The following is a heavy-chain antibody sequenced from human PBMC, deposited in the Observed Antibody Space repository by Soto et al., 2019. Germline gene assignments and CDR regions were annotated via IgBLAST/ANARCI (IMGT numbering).Heavy chain of an antibody. CDR1: GGSISSYY. CDR3: ARVSDSSGLHFDY. J-gene: IGHJ4*02. Sequence: SETRSLTWTVSGGSISSYYWSWIRPPPGKGLEWIGYIYYSGSTNYNPSLKSRVTISVDTSKNQFSLKLSSVTAADTAVYYCARVSDSSGLHFDYCGQGTLVTVSS. D-gene: IGHD3-22*01. V-gene: IGHV4-59*01. CDR2: IYYSGST.